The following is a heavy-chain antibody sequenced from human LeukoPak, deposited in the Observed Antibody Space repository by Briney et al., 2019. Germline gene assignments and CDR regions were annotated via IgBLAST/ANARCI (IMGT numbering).Heavy chain of an antibody. Sequence: SETLSLTCTVSGGSLSGYYWNWIRQPAGKGLEWIGRIYTSGSTNYNPSLKSRVTMSVDTSKNQFSLKLSSVTAADTAVYYCARDKSRTYGSADAFDIWGQGTMVTVSS. CDR2: IYTSGST. CDR3: ARDKSRTYGSADAFDI. D-gene: IGHD3-10*01. CDR1: GGSLSGYY. J-gene: IGHJ3*02. V-gene: IGHV4-4*07.